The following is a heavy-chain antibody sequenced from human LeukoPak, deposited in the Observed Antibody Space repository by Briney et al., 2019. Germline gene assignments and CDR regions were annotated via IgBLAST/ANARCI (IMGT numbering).Heavy chain of an antibody. CDR2: INHSGST. V-gene: IGHV4-34*01. J-gene: IGHJ4*02. CDR1: GGSFTVYY. D-gene: IGHD3-9*01. CDR3: AGTGGYSDWLHYGY. Sequence: SETLSLTSAVYGGSFTVYYWSCIRQPPGKGREWIGEINHSGSTNYNPSLKSRVTISVDTSKNQFSLKLSSVTAADTAVYYCAGTGGYSDWLHYGYWGQGTLVTVCS.